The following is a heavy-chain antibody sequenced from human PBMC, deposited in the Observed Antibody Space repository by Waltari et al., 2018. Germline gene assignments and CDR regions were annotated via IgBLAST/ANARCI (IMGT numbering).Heavy chain of an antibody. D-gene: IGHD2-15*01. CDR1: GYSISSGYY. CDR3: AMSSGGSWGDYMDV. CDR2: IYHSGRT. J-gene: IGHJ6*03. Sequence: QVQLQESGPGLVKPSETLSLTCAVSGYSISSGYYWGWIRQPPGKGLEWIGSIYHSGRTYYNPSLKSRVTISVDTSKNQFSLKLSSVTAADTAVYYCAMSSGGSWGDYMDVWGKGTTVTVSS. V-gene: IGHV4-38-2*01.